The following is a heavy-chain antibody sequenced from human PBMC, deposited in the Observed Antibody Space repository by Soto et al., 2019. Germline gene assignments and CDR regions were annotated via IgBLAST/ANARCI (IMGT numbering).Heavy chain of an antibody. J-gene: IGHJ4*02. Sequence: PGGSLRLSCAASGFTVSSNYMSWVRQAPRKGLEWVSLIYSGGTTDYADSVKGRFTISRDNSKNTLYLQMNSLRAEDTAVYYCAARNIVAPYWGQGTLVTVSS. V-gene: IGHV3-66*01. CDR3: AARNIVAPY. CDR2: IYSGGTT. D-gene: IGHD5-12*01. CDR1: GFTVSSNY.